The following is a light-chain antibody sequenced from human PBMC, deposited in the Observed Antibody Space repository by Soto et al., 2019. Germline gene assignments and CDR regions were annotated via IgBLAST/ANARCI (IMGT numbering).Light chain of an antibody. V-gene: IGLV2-14*01. Sequence: QSALTQFASVSGSPGQSIAISCTGTSTDIGAYNYVSWYQQHPGKAPKLMIYEVSSRPSGVSNRFSGSKSGNTASLTISGLQAEDVADYYCSSYTTGGTYVFGTGTKLTVL. J-gene: IGLJ1*01. CDR1: STDIGAYNY. CDR3: SSYTTGGTYV. CDR2: EVS.